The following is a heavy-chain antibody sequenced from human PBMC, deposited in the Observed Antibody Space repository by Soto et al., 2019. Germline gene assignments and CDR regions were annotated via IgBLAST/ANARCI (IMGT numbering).Heavy chain of an antibody. CDR1: GGSISRGDYY. V-gene: IGHV4-30-4*01. CDR3: ASRHSSPYFDY. D-gene: IGHD6-13*01. Sequence: SETLSLPCTVSGGSISRGDYYWCWIRQPPGKGLEWIGSIYYSGSTYYNPSLKSRVTISVDTSKNQFSLKLNSVTAADTAVYYCASRHSSPYFDYWGQGTLVTVSS. J-gene: IGHJ4*02. CDR2: IYYSGST.